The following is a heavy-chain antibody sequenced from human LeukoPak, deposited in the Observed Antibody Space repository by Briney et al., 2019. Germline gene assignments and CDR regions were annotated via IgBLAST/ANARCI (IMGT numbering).Heavy chain of an antibody. CDR3: ARVRDRSSYFYDLDY. V-gene: IGHV4-59*01. J-gene: IGHJ4*02. D-gene: IGHD3-22*01. CDR1: GGSISSYY. CDR2: IHYSGST. Sequence: SETLSLTCTVSGGSISSYYRSWIRQPPGKGLEWIGYIHYSGSTNYNPSLKSRVTISVDTSKNQFSLKLSSVTAADTAVYYCARVRDRSSYFYDLDYWGQGTLVTVSS.